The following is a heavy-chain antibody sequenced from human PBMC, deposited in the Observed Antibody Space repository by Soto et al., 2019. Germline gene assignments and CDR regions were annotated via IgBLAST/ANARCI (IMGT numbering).Heavy chain of an antibody. CDR1: GFTFSYYY. Sequence: GGSLRLSCAASGFTFSYYYMIWIRQAPGKGLEWVSYISSSSSYTNYADSVKGRFTISRDNAKNSLYLQMNSLRAEDTAVYYCARPNSGYAWDYWGQGTLVTVSS. V-gene: IGHV3-11*06. D-gene: IGHD5-12*01. J-gene: IGHJ4*02. CDR2: ISSSSSYT. CDR3: ARPNSGYAWDY.